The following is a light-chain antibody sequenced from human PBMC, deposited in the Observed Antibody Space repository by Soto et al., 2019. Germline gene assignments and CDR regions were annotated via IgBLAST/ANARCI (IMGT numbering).Light chain of an antibody. J-gene: IGKJ2*01. CDR2: ATF. CDR1: QGIRNE. CDR3: LQDYEYPRT. V-gene: IGKV1-6*01. Sequence: AIQMTQSPSSLSASVGDSVTITCRASQGIRNELGWYQQKPGKAPKLLIAATFNLQSGVPSRFSGSGSGTEFALSISSLQPEDSATYFCLQDYEYPRTFGQGTKLEIK.